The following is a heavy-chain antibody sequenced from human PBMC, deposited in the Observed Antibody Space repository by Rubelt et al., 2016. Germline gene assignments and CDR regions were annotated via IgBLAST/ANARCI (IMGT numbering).Heavy chain of an antibody. V-gene: IGHV4-30-2*01. CDR3: ARVVDGDYLRPYDY. D-gene: IGHD4-17*01. J-gene: IGHJ4*02. CDR1: GGSISSGGYS. Sequence: QLQLQESGSGLVKPSQTLSLTCAVSGGSISSGGYSWSWIRQPPGKGLEWIGYIYHSGSTYYNPSLKSRVTISGDRSKNQFSLKLSSVTAADTAVYYCARVVDGDYLRPYDYWGQGTLVTVSS. CDR2: IYHSGST.